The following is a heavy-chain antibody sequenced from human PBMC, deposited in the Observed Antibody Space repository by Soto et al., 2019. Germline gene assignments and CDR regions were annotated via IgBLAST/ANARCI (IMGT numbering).Heavy chain of an antibody. CDR3: ARERGVAPPVAGNTHYYYYMDV. D-gene: IGHD6-19*01. CDR1: GYSFTNYG. V-gene: IGHV1-18*01. Sequence: QDQLVQSGAEVKKPGASVTVSCKASGYSFTNYGVTWVRQAPGQGLEWMGWISAFNGNTHYAQNLQGRVTMTTDASTNTAYLELGSLRPDDAAVYYCARERGVAPPVAGNTHYYYYMDVWGKGTTVTVSS. CDR2: ISAFNGNT. J-gene: IGHJ6*03.